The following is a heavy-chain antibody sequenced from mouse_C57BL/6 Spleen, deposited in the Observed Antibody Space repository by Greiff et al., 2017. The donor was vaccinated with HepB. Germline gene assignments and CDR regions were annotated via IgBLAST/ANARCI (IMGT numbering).Heavy chain of an antibody. D-gene: IGHD4-1*01. CDR2: IDPSDSYT. CDR3: ARGLGHYYAMDY. Sequence: QVQLKQPGAELVKPGASVKLSCKASGYTFTSYWMQWVKQRPGQGLEWIGEIDPSDSYTNYNQKFKGKATLTVDTSSSTAYMQLSSLTSEDSAVYYCARGLGHYYAMDYWGQGTSVTVSS. CDR1: GYTFTSYW. V-gene: IGHV1-50*01. J-gene: IGHJ4*01.